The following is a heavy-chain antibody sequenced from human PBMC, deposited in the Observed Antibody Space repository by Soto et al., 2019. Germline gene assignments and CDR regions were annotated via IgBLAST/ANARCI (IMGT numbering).Heavy chain of an antibody. CDR3: ASTVTMVRGHGMDV. V-gene: IGHV3-74*01. J-gene: IGHJ6*02. CDR1: GFTFSSYW. CDR2: INSDESST. D-gene: IGHD3-10*01. Sequence: EVQLVESGGGLVQPGGSLRLPCAASGFTFSSYWMHWVRQAPGKGLVWVSRINSDESSTSYADSVKGRFTISRDNAKNTLYLQMNSLRVEDTAVYYCASTVTMVRGHGMDVWGQGTTVTVSS.